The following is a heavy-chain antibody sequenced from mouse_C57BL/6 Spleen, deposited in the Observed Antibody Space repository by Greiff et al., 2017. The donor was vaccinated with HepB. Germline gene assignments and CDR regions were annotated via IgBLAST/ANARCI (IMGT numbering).Heavy chain of an antibody. V-gene: IGHV3-6*01. CDR3: ARDVYYDYYAMDY. Sequence: EVKLQESGPGLVKPSQSLSLTCSVTGYSITSGYYWNWIRQFPGNKLEWMGYISYDGSNNYNPSLKNRISITRDTSKNQFFLKLNSVTTEDTATYYCARDVYYDYYAMDYWGQGTSVTVSS. CDR2: ISYDGSN. J-gene: IGHJ4*01. CDR1: GYSITSGYY. D-gene: IGHD1-1*01.